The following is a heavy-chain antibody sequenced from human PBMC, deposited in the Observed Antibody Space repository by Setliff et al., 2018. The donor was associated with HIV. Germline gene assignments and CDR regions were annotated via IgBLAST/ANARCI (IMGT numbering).Heavy chain of an antibody. CDR2: MSYDGNNK. D-gene: IGHD3-10*01. J-gene: IGHJ6*03. CDR3: ARVGGSGSYYNEVYYYYYMDV. Sequence: PGGSLRLSCAASGFTFSSHGMHWVRQAPGKGLEWVAVMSYDGNNKYYADSVKGRFTIARDNSKNTRFLQMNSLRPEDTAVYFCARVGGSGSYYNEVYYYYYMDVWGKGTTVTVSS. V-gene: IGHV3-30*03. CDR1: GFTFSSHG.